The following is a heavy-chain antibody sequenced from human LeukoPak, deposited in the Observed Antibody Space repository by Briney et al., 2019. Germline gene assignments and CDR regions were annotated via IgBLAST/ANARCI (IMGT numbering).Heavy chain of an antibody. CDR1: GGSISSYY. CDR3: AGLRASDYYYYYGMDV. J-gene: IGHJ6*02. CDR2: IYSSGST. Sequence: SETLSLTCTVSGGSISSYYWTWIRQPPGKELEWIGYIYSSGSTNYNPSLKSRVTISVDTSKNQFSLKLSSVTAADTAVYYCAGLRASDYYYYYGMDVWGQGTTVTVSS. D-gene: IGHD3-16*01. V-gene: IGHV4-59*08.